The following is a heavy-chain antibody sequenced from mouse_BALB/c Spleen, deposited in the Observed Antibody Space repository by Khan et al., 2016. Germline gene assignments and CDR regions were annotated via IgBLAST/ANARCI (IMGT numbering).Heavy chain of an antibody. Sequence: QVQLKQSGAELMKPGASVKISCKATVYTFSSYWIEWVKQRPGHGLEWIGEILPGSGSTNYNEKFKGKATFTADTSSNTAYMQLSSLTSEDSAVYYCARYDYDWGFAYWGQGTLVTVSA. V-gene: IGHV1-9*01. CDR2: ILPGSGST. D-gene: IGHD2-4*01. J-gene: IGHJ3*01. CDR3: ARYDYDWGFAY. CDR1: VYTFSSYW.